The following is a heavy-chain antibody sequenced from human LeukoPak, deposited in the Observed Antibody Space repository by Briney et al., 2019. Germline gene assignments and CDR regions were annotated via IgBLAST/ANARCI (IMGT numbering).Heavy chain of an antibody. CDR1: GLTFSTYS. CDR3: ARGVIWFGESPKNWLGPDP. Sequence: GGSLRLSCEVSGLTFSTYSMNWVRQAPGKGLEWISYSSSSGSIRYYADSVKGRFTISRDNAKNSLYLQMNSLRDEDTAVYYCARGVIWFGESPKNWLGPDPWGQGTLVTVSS. CDR2: SSSSGSIR. J-gene: IGHJ5*02. D-gene: IGHD3-10*01. V-gene: IGHV3-48*02.